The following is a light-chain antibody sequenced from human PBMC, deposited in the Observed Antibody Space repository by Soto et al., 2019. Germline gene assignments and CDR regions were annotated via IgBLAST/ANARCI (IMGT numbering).Light chain of an antibody. J-gene: IGLJ2*01. CDR2: TDN. V-gene: IGLV1-47*02. CDR3: AAWDDNLRGYWV. Sequence: QAVVTQPPSASGTPGQRVTISCSGSTSNIGSIYVYWYQHLPGTAPKLLIYTDNQRPSGVPDRFSGSKSGTSASLAISGLRSEDEADYFCAAWDDNLRGYWVFGGGTKLTVL. CDR1: TSNIGSIY.